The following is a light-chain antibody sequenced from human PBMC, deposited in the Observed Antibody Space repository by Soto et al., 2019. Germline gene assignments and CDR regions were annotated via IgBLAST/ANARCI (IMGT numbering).Light chain of an antibody. CDR2: GAS. CDR1: QSVSTN. J-gene: IGKJ1*01. Sequence: EIVMTQSPDTLSVSPGERATLSCRASQSVSTNLAWYQQKPGQAPRLLIYGASTRATGIPARFSGSGSGTDFTLTISSLEPEDFAFYYCRQRRNWPWTFGQGTKVELK. V-gene: IGKV3D-15*01. CDR3: RQRRNWPWT.